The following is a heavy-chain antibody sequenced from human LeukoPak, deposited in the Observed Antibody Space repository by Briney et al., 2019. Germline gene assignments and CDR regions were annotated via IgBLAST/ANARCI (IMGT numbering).Heavy chain of an antibody. Sequence: GESLQISCNISGYILTNNWIGWVRQVPGKGLEWMGLIYPGNSDTKYSPSFQGQVTFSVDKSISTAYLHWSSLKASDTAMYYCASFHISGKSYNGLHYWGQGTLVTVSS. CDR2: IYPGNSDT. D-gene: IGHD3-10*01. CDR3: ASFHISGKSYNGLHY. CDR1: GYILTNNW. J-gene: IGHJ4*02. V-gene: IGHV5-51*01.